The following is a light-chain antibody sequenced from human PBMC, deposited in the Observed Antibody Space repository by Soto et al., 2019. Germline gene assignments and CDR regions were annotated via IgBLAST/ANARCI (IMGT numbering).Light chain of an antibody. Sequence: EVVLTQSPATLSLSPGERATLSCRASQSVDTYLAWYQQKPGQPPRLLIYDASNRATGIPARFSGSGSGTDFTLTITTLVPEDFAVYYCQQRRNWPPWTFGPGTKVDF. CDR2: DAS. V-gene: IGKV3-11*01. CDR3: QQRRNWPPWT. J-gene: IGKJ3*01. CDR1: QSVDTY.